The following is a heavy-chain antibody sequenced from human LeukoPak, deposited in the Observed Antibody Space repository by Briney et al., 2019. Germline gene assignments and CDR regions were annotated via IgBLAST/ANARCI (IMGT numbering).Heavy chain of an antibody. CDR2: INPNSGGT. V-gene: IGHV1-2*06. D-gene: IGHD3-10*01. Sequence: GASVKVSCKASGCTFTGYYIHWVRQAPGQGLEWLGRINPNSGGTNYAQKFQGRVTMTRDTSINTAYMELSSLRSDDTAVYYCARESGDGSGSYDYWGQGTLVTVSS. J-gene: IGHJ4*02. CDR1: GCTFTGYY. CDR3: ARESGDGSGSYDY.